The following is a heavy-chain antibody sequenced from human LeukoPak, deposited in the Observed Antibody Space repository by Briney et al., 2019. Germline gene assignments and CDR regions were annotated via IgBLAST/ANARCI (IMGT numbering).Heavy chain of an antibody. D-gene: IGHD5-18*01. Sequence: SETLSLTCTVSGGSISSSSYYWGWIRQPPGKGLEWIGSIYYSGSTYYNPSLKSRATISVDTSKNQFSLKLSSVTAADTAVYYCAREGGYSYGPYYYYYYMDVWGKGTTVTVSS. V-gene: IGHV4-39*07. CDR1: GGSISSSSYY. CDR3: AREGGYSYGPYYYYYYMDV. J-gene: IGHJ6*03. CDR2: IYYSGST.